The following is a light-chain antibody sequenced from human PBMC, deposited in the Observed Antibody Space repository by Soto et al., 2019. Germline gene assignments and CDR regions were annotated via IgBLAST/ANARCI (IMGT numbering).Light chain of an antibody. Sequence: EVVMTQSPLSLPVTLGQPASISCRSSQSLVYTDGNTYLNWFHQRPGQSPRRLIYQVSTRHVGVPDRFSGGGSGTDFTLKIDREEAVYVWVYYCMQGTLCPPSVGGGTTVEIK. CDR2: QVS. CDR3: MQGTLCPPS. CDR1: QSLVYTDGNTY. J-gene: IGKJ4*01. V-gene: IGKV2-30*01.